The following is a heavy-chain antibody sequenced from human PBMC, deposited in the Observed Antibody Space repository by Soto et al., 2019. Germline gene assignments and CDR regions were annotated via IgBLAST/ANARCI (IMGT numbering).Heavy chain of an antibody. CDR3: AAGAPGTADYYYYGMDV. Sequence: SVKVSCKASGFTFTSSAVQWVRQARGQRLEWIGWIVVGSGNTNYAQKFQERVTITRDMSTSTAYMELSSLRSEDTAVYYCAAGAPGTADYYYYGMDVWGQGTTVTVSS. CDR2: IVVGSGNT. CDR1: GFTFTSSA. D-gene: IGHD1-7*01. V-gene: IGHV1-58*01. J-gene: IGHJ6*02.